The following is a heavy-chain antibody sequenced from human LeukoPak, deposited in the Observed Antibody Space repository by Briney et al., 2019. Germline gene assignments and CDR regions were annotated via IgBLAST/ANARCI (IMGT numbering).Heavy chain of an antibody. V-gene: IGHV3-7*01. CDR3: AKEGNYYDSSGYYYYFDN. D-gene: IGHD3-22*01. CDR2: IKQDGSEK. CDR1: GFTFTTYW. J-gene: IGHJ4*02. Sequence: GGSLRLSCAASGFTFTTYWMGWVRQAPGKGLEWVANIKQDGSEKYYVDSVKGRFTISRDNAKNSLYLQMNSLRAEDTAVYYCAKEGNYYDSSGYYYYFDNWGQGTLVTVSS.